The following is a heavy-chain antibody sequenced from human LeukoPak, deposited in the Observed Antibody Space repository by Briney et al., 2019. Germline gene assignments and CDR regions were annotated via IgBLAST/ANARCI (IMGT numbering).Heavy chain of an antibody. Sequence: GGSLRLSCAASGFTFSSYEMNWVRQAPGKGLEWVSYISRSGSTIYYADSVKGRFTISRDNAKNSLYLQMNSLRAEDTAVYYCAREGYYGSGSYYRKMGMDVWGQGTTVTVSS. CDR2: ISRSGSTI. D-gene: IGHD3-10*01. V-gene: IGHV3-48*03. J-gene: IGHJ6*02. CDR3: AREGYYGSGSYYRKMGMDV. CDR1: GFTFSSYE.